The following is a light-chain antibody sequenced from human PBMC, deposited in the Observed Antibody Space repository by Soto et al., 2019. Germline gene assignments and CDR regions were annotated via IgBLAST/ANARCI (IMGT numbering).Light chain of an antibody. V-gene: IGKV1-39*01. CDR2: GAS. Sequence: DIQLTQSPSSLSAQVGDRVTITCRTSQNILNWYRQRPGEAPELLIYGASGLRGGVSTRFSGSGSGTDFTLTISGLQPEDSATYYCQQPFRTPPWTLGQGT. CDR3: QQPFRTPPWT. CDR1: QNI. J-gene: IGKJ1*01.